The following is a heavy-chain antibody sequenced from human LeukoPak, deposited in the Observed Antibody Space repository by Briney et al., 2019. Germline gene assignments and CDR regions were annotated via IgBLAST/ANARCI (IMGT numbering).Heavy chain of an antibody. CDR2: ISSGSGYI. J-gene: IGHJ4*02. CDR3: ARTLANSGWYMN. CDR1: GFTFSSYS. D-gene: IGHD6-19*01. V-gene: IGHV3-21*01. Sequence: GGSLRLSCAASGFTFSSYSMNWVRQAPGKGLEWVSSISSGSGYIYYADSVKGGFTISRDNAKNSLYLQMNSLRAEDTAVYYCARTLANSGWYMNWGQGILVTVSS.